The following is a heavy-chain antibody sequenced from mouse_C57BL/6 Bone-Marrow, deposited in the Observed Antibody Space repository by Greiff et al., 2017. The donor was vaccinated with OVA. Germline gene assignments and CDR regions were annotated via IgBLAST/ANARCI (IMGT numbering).Heavy chain of an antibody. CDR2: INPSSGYT. Sequence: QVQLKESGAELAKPGASVKLSCKASGYTFTSYWMHWVKQRPGQGLEWIGYINPSSGYTKYNQKFKDKATLTADKSSSTAYMQLSSLTYEDSAVYYCARSASLTYWYFDVWGTGTTVTVSS. CDR3: ARSASLTYWYFDV. J-gene: IGHJ1*03. V-gene: IGHV1-7*01. CDR1: GYTFTSYW. D-gene: IGHD2-13*01.